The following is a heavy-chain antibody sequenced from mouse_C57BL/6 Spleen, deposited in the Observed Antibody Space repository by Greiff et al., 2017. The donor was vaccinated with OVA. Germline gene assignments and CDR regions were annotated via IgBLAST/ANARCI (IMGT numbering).Heavy chain of an antibody. CDR2: IRNKANNHAT. Sequence: EVKLMESGGGLVQPGGSMKLSCAASGFSFSDAWMDWVRQSPEKGLEWVAEIRNKANNHATYYAESVKGRFTISTDDSQSSVYLQMNSRRAEDTSIKYCTGKLRRGVDYAMDYWGQGTTVTVSS. CDR1: GFSFSDAW. V-gene: IGHV6-6*01. CDR3: TGKLRRGVDYAMDY. J-gene: IGHJ4*01. D-gene: IGHD2-12*01.